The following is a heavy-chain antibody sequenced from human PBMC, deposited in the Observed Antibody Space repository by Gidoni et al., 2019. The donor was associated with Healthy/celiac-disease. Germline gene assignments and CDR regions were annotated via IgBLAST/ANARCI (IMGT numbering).Heavy chain of an antibody. D-gene: IGHD2-2*01. V-gene: IGHV4-34*01. CDR1: GGSFSGYY. CDR3: ARGRYCSSTSCSTQRNWFDP. CDR2: INHSGST. J-gene: IGHJ5*02. Sequence: QVQLQQWGAGLLKPSETLSLTYAVYGGSFSGYYWSWIRQPPGKGLEWIGEINHSGSTNYNPSLKSRVTISVDTSKNQFSLKLSSVTAADTAVYYCARGRYCSSTSCSTQRNWFDPWGQGTLVTVSS.